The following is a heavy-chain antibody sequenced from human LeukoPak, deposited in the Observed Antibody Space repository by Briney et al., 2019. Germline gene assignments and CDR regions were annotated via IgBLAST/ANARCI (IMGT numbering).Heavy chain of an antibody. CDR2: IIPIFGTA. CDR1: GGTFSSYA. D-gene: IGHD2-2*01. CDR3: ARVVVPAANRFYYYGMDV. V-gene: IGHV1-69*06. J-gene: IGHJ6*04. Sequence: SVKVSCKASGGTFSSYAISWVRQAPGQGLDWMGGIIPIFGTANYAQKFQGRVTITADKSTSTAYMELSSLRSEDTAVYYCARVVVPAANRFYYYGMDVWGKGTTVTVSS.